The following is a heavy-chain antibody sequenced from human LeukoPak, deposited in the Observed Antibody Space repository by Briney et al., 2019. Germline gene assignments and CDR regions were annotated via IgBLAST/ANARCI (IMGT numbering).Heavy chain of an antibody. V-gene: IGHV3-13*01. CDR3: ARGTLRRYDILTGYDPGAFDI. J-gene: IGHJ3*02. CDR1: GFTFSSYD. D-gene: IGHD3-9*01. Sequence: GGSLRLSCAASGFTFSSYDMHWVRQATGKGLEWVSAIGTAGDTYYPGSVKGRFTISRENAKNSLYLQMNSLRAGDTAVYYCARGTLRRYDILTGYDPGAFDIWGQGTMVTVSS. CDR2: IGTAGDT.